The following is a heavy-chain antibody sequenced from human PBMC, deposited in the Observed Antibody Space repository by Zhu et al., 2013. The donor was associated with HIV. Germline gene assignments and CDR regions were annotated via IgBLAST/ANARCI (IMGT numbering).Heavy chain of an antibody. CDR1: GYTFTGYY. CDR3: ARDFTARRKDYYYGMDV. Sequence: QVQLVQSGAEVKKPGASVKVSCKASGYTFTGYYMHWVRQAPGQGLEWMGWINPNSGGTNYAQKFQGWVTMTRDTSISTAYMELSRLRSDDTAVYYCARDFTARRKDYYYGMDVWGQGTTVTVSS. CDR2: INPNSGGT. J-gene: IGHJ6*02. V-gene: IGHV1-2*04.